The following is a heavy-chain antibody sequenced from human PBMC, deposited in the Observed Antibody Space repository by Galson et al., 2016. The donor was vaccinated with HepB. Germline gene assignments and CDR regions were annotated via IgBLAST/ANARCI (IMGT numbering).Heavy chain of an antibody. CDR2: MAFDGSDK. J-gene: IGHJ6*02. CDR3: AKDRTPGTIATTASRSGVDV. CDR1: GFTFSHYG. V-gene: IGHV3-30*18. D-gene: IGHD6-13*01. Sequence: SLRLSCAASGFTFSHYGIHWVRQVSGKGLEWVAVMAFDGSDKYYTDSVRGRFTISRDNSNNTLYLQMNSLRAEDTAVYYCAKDRTPGTIATTASRSGVDVWGQGATVSVSS.